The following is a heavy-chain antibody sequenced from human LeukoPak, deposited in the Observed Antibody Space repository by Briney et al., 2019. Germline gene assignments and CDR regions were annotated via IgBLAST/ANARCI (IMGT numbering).Heavy chain of an antibody. CDR2: IYYSGST. CDR3: ARHEFNNWFDP. CDR1: GGSISSYY. Sequence: PSETLSLTCTVPGGSISSYYWSWIRQPPGKGLEWIGYIYYSGSTNYNPSLKSRVTISLDTSKNQFSLNLSSVTAADTAVYYCARHEFNNWFDPWGQGTLVTVSS. J-gene: IGHJ5*02. V-gene: IGHV4-59*08. D-gene: IGHD3-10*01.